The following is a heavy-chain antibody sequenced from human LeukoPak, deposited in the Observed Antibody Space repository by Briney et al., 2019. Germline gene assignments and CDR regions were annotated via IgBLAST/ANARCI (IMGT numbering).Heavy chain of an antibody. CDR2: IQPDGSEK. D-gene: IGHD2-15*01. CDR1: GFTLSPYW. CDR3: ARGGRFGGEYYYYYMDV. J-gene: IGHJ6*03. V-gene: IGHV3-7*01. Sequence: GGSLRLSCAASGFTLSPYWMSWVRQAPGKGLEWVANIQPDGSEKYYVDSVKGRFTISRDNAKNSLYLQMNSLRAEDTAVYYCARGGRFGGEYYYYYMDVWGKGTTVTVSS.